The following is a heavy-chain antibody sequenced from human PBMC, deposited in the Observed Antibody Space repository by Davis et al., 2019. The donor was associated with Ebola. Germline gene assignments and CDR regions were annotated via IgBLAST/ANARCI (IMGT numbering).Heavy chain of an antibody. V-gene: IGHV4-61*01. D-gene: IGHD7-27*01. Sequence: SETLSLTCPVSGASVSSNSYYWNWIRQPPGKGLEWIGYVYYSGSTNYNPSLKSRVTISVDTSKNQFSLKLRSVTAADTAVYYCARGTSGAEHWGQGTLATVSS. CDR2: VYYSGST. J-gene: IGHJ4*02. CDR1: GASVSSNSYY. CDR3: ARGTSGAEH.